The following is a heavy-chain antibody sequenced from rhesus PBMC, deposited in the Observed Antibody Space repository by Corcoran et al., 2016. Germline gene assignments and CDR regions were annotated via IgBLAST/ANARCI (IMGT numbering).Heavy chain of an antibody. CDR3: ARPPYGSSYTDY. CDR2: ISGRSGST. CDR1: GYSISSGYY. J-gene: IGHJ4*01. D-gene: IGHD4-29*01. V-gene: IGHV4-99*01. Sequence: QVQLQESGPGLVKPSETLSLTCAVSGYSISSGYYWGWIRQPPGKGLEYIGYISGRSGSTYYNPSLKSRVTSSKDTSKNQFSLKLSAGTAADTAVYYCARPPYGSSYTDYWGQGVLVTVSS.